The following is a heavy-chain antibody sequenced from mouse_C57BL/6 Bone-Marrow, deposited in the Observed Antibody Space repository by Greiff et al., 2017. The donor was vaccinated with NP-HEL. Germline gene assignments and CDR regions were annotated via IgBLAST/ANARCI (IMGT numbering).Heavy chain of an antibody. CDR1: GFTFSDYY. CDR2: INYDGSST. CDR3: ARERYGNL. J-gene: IGHJ2*01. D-gene: IGHD2-10*02. V-gene: IGHV5-16*01. Sequence: EVQLVESEGGLVQPGSSMKLSCTASGFTFSDYYMAWVRQVPEKGLEWVANINYDGSSTYYLDSLKSRFIISRDNTKNILYLQMSSLKSEDTATYYCARERYGNLWGQGTTLTVSS.